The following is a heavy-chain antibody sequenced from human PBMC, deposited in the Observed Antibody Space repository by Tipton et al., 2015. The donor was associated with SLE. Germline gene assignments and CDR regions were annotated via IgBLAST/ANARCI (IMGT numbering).Heavy chain of an antibody. J-gene: IGHJ2*01. CDR2: INHSGST. V-gene: IGHV4-34*01. CDR3: ARGFHLYYYGSGSGWYFDL. CDR1: GGSFSGYY. Sequence: TLSLTCAVYGGSFSGYYWSWIRQPPGKGLEWIGEINHSGSTNYNPSLKSRVTISVDTSKNQFSLKLSSVTAADTAVYYCARGFHLYYYGSGSGWYFDLWGGGTLVTVSS. D-gene: IGHD3-10*01.